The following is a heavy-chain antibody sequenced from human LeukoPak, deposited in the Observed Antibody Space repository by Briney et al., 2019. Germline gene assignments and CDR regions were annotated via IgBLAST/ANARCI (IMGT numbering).Heavy chain of an antibody. CDR3: ARYFGDPQGMDV. CDR2: ISGSSSII. J-gene: IGHJ6*02. CDR1: GFTFSTYN. V-gene: IGHV3-48*02. D-gene: IGHD3-16*01. Sequence: GGSLRLSCAASGFTFSTYNMNWVRQAPGKGLEWVSHISGSSSIIYYADSVKGRFTISRDNAKSSLYLQMNSLRDEDTAVCYCARYFGDPQGMDVWGQGTTVTVSS.